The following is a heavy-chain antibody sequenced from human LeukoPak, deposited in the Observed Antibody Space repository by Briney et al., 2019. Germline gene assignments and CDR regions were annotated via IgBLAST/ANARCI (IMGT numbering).Heavy chain of an antibody. J-gene: IGHJ4*02. CDR3: ARALLWFGELSALDY. Sequence: GGSLRLSCTASGFTFGDYAMSWVRQAPGKGLEWVSVIYSGGSTYYADSVKGRFTISRDNSKNTLYLQMNSLRAEDTAVYYCARALLWFGELSALDYWGQGTLVTVSS. V-gene: IGHV3-66*01. D-gene: IGHD3-10*01. CDR1: GFTFGDYA. CDR2: IYSGGST.